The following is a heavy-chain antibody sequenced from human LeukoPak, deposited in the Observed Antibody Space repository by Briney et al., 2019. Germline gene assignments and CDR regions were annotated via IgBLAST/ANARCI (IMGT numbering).Heavy chain of an antibody. CDR1: GFIFSDYA. V-gene: IGHV3-NL1*01. D-gene: IGHD3-22*01. Sequence: GGSLTLSCAASGFIFSDYALHWVRQPPGKGLEWVSVSGGCGSSQFNADFFRDRLTVSRDNSKDKVYLEMNGLRADDTAVYLCARDSVDYYYNSGGAFDHWGPRTLVAVSP. CDR3: ARDSVDYYYNSGGAFDH. CDR2: SGGCGSSQ. J-gene: IGHJ4*02.